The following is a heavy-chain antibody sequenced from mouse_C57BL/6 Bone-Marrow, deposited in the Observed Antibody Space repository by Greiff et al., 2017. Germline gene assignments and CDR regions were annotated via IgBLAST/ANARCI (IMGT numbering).Heavy chain of an antibody. Sequence: VQLVESGAELVRPGPSVKLSCKASGYTFTSYWMHWVKQRPGQGLEWIGVIDPSDSYTNYNQKFQGKATLTVDTSSSTAYMMLSSLTSEYSAVYYCARDDYGSSYLWYFDGVGTGTTVTVSS. V-gene: IGHV1-59*01. CDR2: IDPSDSYT. J-gene: IGHJ1*03. CDR1: GYTFTSYW. D-gene: IGHD1-1*01. CDR3: ARDDYGSSYLWYFDG.